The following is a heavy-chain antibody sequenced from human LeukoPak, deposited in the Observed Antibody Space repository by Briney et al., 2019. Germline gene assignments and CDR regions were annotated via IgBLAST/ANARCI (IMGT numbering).Heavy chain of an antibody. J-gene: IGHJ4*02. D-gene: IGHD6-25*01. V-gene: IGHV3-21*01. Sequence: GGSLRLSCAASGFTFSSYSMNWVRQAPGKGLEGASSISSSSSYIYYADSVKGRFTISRDNAKNSLYLQMNSLRAEDTAVYYCARDLERHPAFDYWGQGTLVTVSS. CDR2: ISSSSSYI. CDR3: ARDLERHPAFDY. CDR1: GFTFSSYS.